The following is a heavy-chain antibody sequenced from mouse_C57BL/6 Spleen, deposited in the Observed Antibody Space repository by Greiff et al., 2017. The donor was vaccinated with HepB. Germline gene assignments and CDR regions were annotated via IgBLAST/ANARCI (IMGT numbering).Heavy chain of an antibody. Sequence: QVQLKESGAELVKPGASVKLSCKASGYTFTSYWMQWVKQRPGQGLEWIGEIDPSDSYTNYNQKFKGKATLTVDTSSSTAYMQLSSLTSEDSAVYYSARRGYYGSTAWFAYWGQGTLVTVSA. CDR3: ARRGYYGSTAWFAY. D-gene: IGHD1-1*01. V-gene: IGHV1-50*01. J-gene: IGHJ3*01. CDR1: GYTFTSYW. CDR2: IDPSDSYT.